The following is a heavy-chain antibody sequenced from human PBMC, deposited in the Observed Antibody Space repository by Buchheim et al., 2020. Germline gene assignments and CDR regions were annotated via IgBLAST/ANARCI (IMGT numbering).Heavy chain of an antibody. V-gene: IGHV3-23*01. J-gene: IGHJ4*02. Sequence: EVQLLESGGGLVQPGGSLRLSYAASGFSFSSYAMSWVRQAPGKGLEWVSSISGSGSSTYYADSVKGRFTIPRDNSKNTLYRQMNSLRAEDTAVYYCARGGDAYSFYWGQGTL. CDR1: GFSFSSYA. CDR3: ARGGDAYSFY. D-gene: IGHD5-24*01. CDR2: ISGSGSST.